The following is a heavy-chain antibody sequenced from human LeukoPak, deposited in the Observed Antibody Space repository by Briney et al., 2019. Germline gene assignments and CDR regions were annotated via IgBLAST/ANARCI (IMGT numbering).Heavy chain of an antibody. J-gene: IGHJ4*02. CDR2: IYSGGST. V-gene: IGHV3-53*01. Sequence: GGSLRLSCAASGFTVSSNYMSWVRQAPGKGLEWVPVIYSGGSTYYADSVKGRFTISRDNSKNTLYLQMNSLRAEDTAVYYCASSDRRGYNYGAFDYWGQGTLVTVSS. D-gene: IGHD5-18*01. CDR3: ASSDRRGYNYGAFDY. CDR1: GFTVSSNY.